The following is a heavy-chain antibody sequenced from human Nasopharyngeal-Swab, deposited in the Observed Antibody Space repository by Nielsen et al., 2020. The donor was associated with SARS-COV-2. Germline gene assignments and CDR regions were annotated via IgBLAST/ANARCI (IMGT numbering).Heavy chain of an antibody. V-gene: IGHV1-8*01. CDR1: GYTFINHA. CDR3: ARGGSSLGANLEDP. D-gene: IGHD3-10*01. CDR2: MTPNSGNT. Sequence: ASVKVSCKASGYTFINHAINWVRQSTGQGLEWMGWMTPNSGNTGYAQKFQGRVTMTRNTSTRTAYLELRSLRSEDTAVYYCARGGSSLGANLEDPWGQGTLVIVSS. J-gene: IGHJ5*02.